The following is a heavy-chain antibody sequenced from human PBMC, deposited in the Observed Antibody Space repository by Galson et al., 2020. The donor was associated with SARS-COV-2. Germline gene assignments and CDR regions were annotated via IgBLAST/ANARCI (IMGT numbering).Heavy chain of an antibody. CDR1: GFTFSDYY. J-gene: IGHJ3*02. Sequence: GESLKISCAASGFTFSDYYMSWIRQAQGKGLEWISYILSDSTYTNYADSVKGRFTISRDNAKHSLYLQLNSLTAEDTAVYYCARSGNWNAEGAFDIWGQGTMVTVSS. V-gene: IGHV3-11*06. D-gene: IGHD1-1*01. CDR2: ILSDSTYT. CDR3: ARSGNWNAEGAFDI.